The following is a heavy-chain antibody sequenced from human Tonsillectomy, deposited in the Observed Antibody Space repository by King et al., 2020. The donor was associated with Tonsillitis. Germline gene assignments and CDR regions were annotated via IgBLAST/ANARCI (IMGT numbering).Heavy chain of an antibody. Sequence: EVQLVESGGGLVQPGGSLRLSCAASGFTFSSYAMSWVRQAPGKGLEWVSAISGSGGSAYYADSVKGRFTISRDNSKNTLYLQMNSLRAEDTAVYYCAKDAVTGGWSDYYGMDVGGQGTTVTVSS. CDR1: GFTFSSYA. CDR3: AKDAVTGGWSDYYGMDV. CDR2: ISGSGGSA. D-gene: IGHD2-15*01. J-gene: IGHJ6*02. V-gene: IGHV3-23*04.